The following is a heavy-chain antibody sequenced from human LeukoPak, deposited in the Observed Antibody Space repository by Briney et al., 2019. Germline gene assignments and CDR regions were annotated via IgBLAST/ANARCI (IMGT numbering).Heavy chain of an antibody. D-gene: IGHD3-9*01. Sequence: GASVTVSCKASGYTFTSYGISWVRQAPGQGLEWMGWISAYNGNTNYAQKLQGRVTMTTDTSTSTAYMELRSLRSDDTAVYYCARGSPAFSYYDIWTGYYGPYYFDYWGREPWSPSPQ. CDR3: ARGSPAFSYYDIWTGYYGPYYFDY. V-gene: IGHV1-18*01. CDR2: ISAYNGNT. J-gene: IGHJ4*02. CDR1: GYTFTSYG.